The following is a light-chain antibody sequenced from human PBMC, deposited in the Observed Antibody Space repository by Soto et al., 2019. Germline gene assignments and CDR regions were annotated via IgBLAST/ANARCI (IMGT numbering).Light chain of an antibody. Sequence: DIQLTQSPSFLSPSIGDIVTITCRASQVISTSLAWYQVKPGKAPKLLIYAASTLESGVPSRFSATVSGTEFSLTITSLQPEDFATYYCQQLFDSPINCGQGTRRAIK. J-gene: IGKJ5*01. V-gene: IGKV1-9*01. CDR1: QVISTS. CDR3: QQLFDSPIN. CDR2: AAS.